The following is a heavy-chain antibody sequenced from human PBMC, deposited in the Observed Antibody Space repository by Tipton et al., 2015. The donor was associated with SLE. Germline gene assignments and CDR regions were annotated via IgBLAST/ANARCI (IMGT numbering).Heavy chain of an antibody. D-gene: IGHD1-1*01. CDR1: GASVSSFC. V-gene: IGHV4-59*08. J-gene: IGHJ5*02. CDR2: VCNSVST. CDR3: ARTTEYFDP. Sequence: LRLSCTVSGASVSSFCWNWIRQSPGKGLEWIACVCNSVSTNYDPSLKSRGTISVDTSKNHFSLELTSVTAADTAVYYCARTTEYFDPWGQGTLVTVSS.